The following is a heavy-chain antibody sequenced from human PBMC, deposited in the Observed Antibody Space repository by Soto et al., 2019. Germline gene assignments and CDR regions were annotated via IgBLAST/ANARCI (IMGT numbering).Heavy chain of an antibody. D-gene: IGHD1-1*01. CDR3: ATWPSGDKVDS. Sequence: QVQLQESGPGLLKPSQTLSLTCAVSGGSISHVYYYWSWIRQLPDKGLEWIGHIYNGGSTYNNPSITSQVTISVDTSRNQFSMQLTSVSAADTAGYYFATWPSGDKVDSWGQGILVTVSA. V-gene: IGHV4-30-4*01. J-gene: IGHJ4*02. CDR1: GGSISHVYYY. CDR2: IYNGGST.